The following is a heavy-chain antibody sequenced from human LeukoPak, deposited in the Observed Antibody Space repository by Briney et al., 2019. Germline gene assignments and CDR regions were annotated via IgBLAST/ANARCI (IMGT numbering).Heavy chain of an antibody. CDR2: ISSSSSYI. J-gene: IGHJ4*02. D-gene: IGHD6-19*01. CDR1: GLTLSSYS. V-gene: IGHV3-21*01. Sequence: GGSLRLSCAASGLTLSSYSMNWVRQAPGKGLEWVSSISSSSSYIYYADSVKGRFTISRDNAKNSLYLQMNSLRAEDTAVYYCARQYSSGWYVGFDYWGQGTLVTVSS. CDR3: ARQYSSGWYVGFDY.